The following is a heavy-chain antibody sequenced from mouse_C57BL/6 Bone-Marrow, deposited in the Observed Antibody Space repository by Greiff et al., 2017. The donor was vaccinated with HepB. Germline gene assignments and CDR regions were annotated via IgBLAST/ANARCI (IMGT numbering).Heavy chain of an antibody. CDR3: ARERISTHYAMDY. V-gene: IGHV1-85*01. D-gene: IGHD2-14*01. CDR1: GYTFTSYD. J-gene: IGHJ4*01. Sequence: VQLQQSGPELVKPGASVKLSCKASGYTFTSYDINWVKQRPGQGLEWIGWIYPRNGSTKYNEKFKGKATLTVDTSSSTAYMEIHSLTSEDSAVYVCARERISTHYAMDYWGQGTSVTVSS. CDR2: IYPRNGST.